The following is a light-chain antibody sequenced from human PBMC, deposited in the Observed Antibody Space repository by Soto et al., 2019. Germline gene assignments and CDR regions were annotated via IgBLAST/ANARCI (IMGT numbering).Light chain of an antibody. J-gene: IGKJ1*01. CDR1: QSVSSN. CDR3: QQYNNWQMT. Sequence: EIVMTQSPATLSVSPGERATLSCRASQSVSSNLAWYQQKPGQAPRLLIYGASTRATGIPARFSGSGSGTEFTLTISSLQAEDFAVYYCQQYNNWQMTFGNGTKVEIK. V-gene: IGKV3-15*01. CDR2: GAS.